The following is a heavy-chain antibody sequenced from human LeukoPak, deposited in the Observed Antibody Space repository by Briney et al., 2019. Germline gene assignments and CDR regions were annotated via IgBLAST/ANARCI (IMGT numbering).Heavy chain of an antibody. V-gene: IGHV4-4*07. CDR3: ARGYYDYIWGSYPAVDY. J-gene: IGHJ4*02. Sequence: KPSETLSLTCTVSGGSISSYYWTWIRQPAGKGLEWIGRIYTSGITNFNPSLQSRVTMALDTSKSQLSLRLTSVTAADTAVYYCARGYYDYIWGSYPAVDYWGQGTLVTVSS. CDR1: GGSISSYY. CDR2: IYTSGIT. D-gene: IGHD3-16*02.